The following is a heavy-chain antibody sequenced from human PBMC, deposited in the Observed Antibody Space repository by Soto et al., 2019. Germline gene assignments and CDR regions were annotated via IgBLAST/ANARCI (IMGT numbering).Heavy chain of an antibody. V-gene: IGHV3-30-3*01. J-gene: IGHJ4*02. CDR2: ISYDGSNK. Sequence: GGSLRLSCAASGFTFSSYAMHWVRQAPGKGLEWVAVISYDGSNKYYADSVKGRFTISRDNSKNTLYLQLNSLRAEDTAVYYCARDKRDLRFVEWSYYFDYWGQGTLVTVSS. CDR3: ARDKRDLRFVEWSYYFDY. D-gene: IGHD3-3*01. CDR1: GFTFSSYA.